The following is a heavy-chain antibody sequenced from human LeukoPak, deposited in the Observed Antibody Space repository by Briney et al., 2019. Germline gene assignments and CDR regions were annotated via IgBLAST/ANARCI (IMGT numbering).Heavy chain of an antibody. CDR3: AKDLVGATNY. Sequence: GGSLRLSCAASGFPFSNFAMSWVRQAPGKGLEWVWAISGSGSSTHYADSVKGRFTISRDNSKNTLYLQMNSLRAEDTAIFYCAKDLVGATNYWGQGTLVAVSS. J-gene: IGHJ4*02. CDR1: GFPFSNFA. CDR2: ISGSGSST. D-gene: IGHD1-26*01. V-gene: IGHV3-23*01.